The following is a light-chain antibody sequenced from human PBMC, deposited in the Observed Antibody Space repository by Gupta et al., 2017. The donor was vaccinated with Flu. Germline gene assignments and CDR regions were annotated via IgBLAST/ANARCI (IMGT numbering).Light chain of an antibody. Sequence: PSSLSASVGDRVTITCRASQSVSNFLNWYQQKPGRAPKLLIYAASTLQGGVPSRFSGSGSGTDFTLTINSLQPDDFATYYCQQGYSTPQTFGRGTTVDIK. CDR2: AAS. CDR3: QQGYSTPQT. CDR1: QSVSNF. V-gene: IGKV1-39*01. J-gene: IGKJ1*01.